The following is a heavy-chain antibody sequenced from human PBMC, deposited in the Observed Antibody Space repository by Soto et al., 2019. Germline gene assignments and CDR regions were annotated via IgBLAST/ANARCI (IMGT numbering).Heavy chain of an antibody. J-gene: IGHJ6*01. Sequence: ASVKVSCKASGYTFTGYYMHWVRQAPGQGPEWMGWINPNSGDTNYAQKSQGRVTMTRDTSISTAYRELSRLRSDDTAVYYCASGGTQYYDILSGYPDWDVWGQGSTVAVSS. CDR1: GYTFTGYY. V-gene: IGHV1-2*02. CDR2: INPNSGDT. CDR3: ASGGTQYYDILSGYPDWDV. D-gene: IGHD3-9*01.